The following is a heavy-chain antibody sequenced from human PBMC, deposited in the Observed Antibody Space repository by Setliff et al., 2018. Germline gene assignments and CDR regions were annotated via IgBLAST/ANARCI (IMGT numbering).Heavy chain of an antibody. D-gene: IGHD6-6*01. J-gene: IGHJ4*02. V-gene: IGHV3-7*01. Sequence: RLSCAASGFTFSRYWMSWVRQAPGKGLEWVANIKQDGSEKYYVDSVKGRFTISRDNAKNSLYLQMNSLRAEDTAVYYCARGSSSSGVDYWGQGTLVTVSS. CDR2: IKQDGSEK. CDR3: ARGSSSSGVDY. CDR1: GFTFSRYW.